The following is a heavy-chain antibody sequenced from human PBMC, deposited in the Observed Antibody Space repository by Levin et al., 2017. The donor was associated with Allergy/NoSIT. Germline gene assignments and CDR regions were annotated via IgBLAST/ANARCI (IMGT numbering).Heavy chain of an antibody. Sequence: SETLSLTCTVSGGSISSGGYYWSWIRQHPGKGLEWIGYIYYSGSTYYNPSLKSRVTISVDTSKNQFSLKLSSVTAADTAVYYCARVDYYDFTIDYWGQGTLVTVSS. CDR1: GGSISSGGYY. CDR3: ARVDYYDFTIDY. CDR2: IYYSGST. D-gene: IGHD3-22*01. J-gene: IGHJ4*02. V-gene: IGHV4-31*03.